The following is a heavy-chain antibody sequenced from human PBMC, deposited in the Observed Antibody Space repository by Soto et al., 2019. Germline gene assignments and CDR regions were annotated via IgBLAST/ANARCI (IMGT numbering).Heavy chain of an antibody. CDR1: GFTFSSYA. V-gene: IGHV3-23*01. J-gene: IGHJ4*02. D-gene: IGHD3-3*01. Sequence: GGSLRLSCAASGFTFSSYAMSWVRQAPGKGLEWVSAISGSGGSTYYADSVKGRFTISRDNSKNTLYLQMNSLRAEDTAVYYCATLPGAYYDFWSGYPDGPPGGGEQWVYWGQGTLVTVSS. CDR3: ATLPGAYYDFWSGYPDGPPGGGEQWVY. CDR2: ISGSGGST.